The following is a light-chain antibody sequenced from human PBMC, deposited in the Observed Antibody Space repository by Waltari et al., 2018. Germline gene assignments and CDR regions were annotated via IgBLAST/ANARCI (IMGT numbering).Light chain of an antibody. CDR1: QSLVRSDGNTY. J-gene: IGKJ2*01. CDR3: MQGTHWPYT. Sequence: DVVMTQSPLSLPVTLGQPASISCKSSQSLVRSDGNTYLQWFHQRPGQSPRRLIYKVSTRESGVPDRFSGSGSGTGFTLKISSVEAEDVGVYYCMQGTHWPYTFGQGTKLDIK. V-gene: IGKV2-30*02. CDR2: KVS.